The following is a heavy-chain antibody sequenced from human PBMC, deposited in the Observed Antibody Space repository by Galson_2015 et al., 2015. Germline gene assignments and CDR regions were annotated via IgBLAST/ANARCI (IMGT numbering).Heavy chain of an antibody. CDR3: ARDSGDYEPETLDY. V-gene: IGHV3-33*01. J-gene: IGHJ4*02. D-gene: IGHD4-17*01. Sequence: SLRLSCAASGFTFSSYGMHWVRQAPGKGLEWVAVIWYDGSNKYYADSVKGRFTISRDNSKNTLYLQMNSLRAEDTAVYYCARDSGDYEPETLDYWGQGTLVTVSS. CDR1: GFTFSSYG. CDR2: IWYDGSNK.